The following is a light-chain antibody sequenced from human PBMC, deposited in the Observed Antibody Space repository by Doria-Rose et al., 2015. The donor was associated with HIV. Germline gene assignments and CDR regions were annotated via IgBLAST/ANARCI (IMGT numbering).Light chain of an antibody. Sequence: VGDRVTITCRASQSISTYLNWYQSKPGQAPKLLIYAASAVESGVPSRFSCSGSGPDFSLIISNLQPEDFATYYCQQSYSVPYTFGQGTYVEIK. CDR2: AAS. CDR1: QSISTY. J-gene: IGKJ2*01. V-gene: IGKV1-39*01. CDR3: QQSYSVPYT.